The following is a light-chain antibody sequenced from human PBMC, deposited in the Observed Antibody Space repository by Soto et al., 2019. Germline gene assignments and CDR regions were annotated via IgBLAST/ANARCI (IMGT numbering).Light chain of an antibody. Sequence: QSVLTQPPSASGTPGQRVTISCSGSSSNIGKNTVNWYQQVPGTAPKLLIYTDDQRPSGVPDRFSGSKSGTSASLAISGLQSEDEADYYCAGWDDSLYGVVFGGGTKLTVL. CDR1: SSNIGKNT. CDR2: TDD. CDR3: AGWDDSLYGVV. J-gene: IGLJ3*02. V-gene: IGLV1-44*01.